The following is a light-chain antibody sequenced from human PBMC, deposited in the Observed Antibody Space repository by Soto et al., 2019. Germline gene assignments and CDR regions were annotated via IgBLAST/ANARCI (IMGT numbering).Light chain of an antibody. Sequence: QSALSQPASMSGSPRQSITISCTGTSSDVGGYNYVSWYRQYPGKAPKLIIYDVNNRPSEVSNRFSGSKSGNTASLTISGLQAEDEADYYCSSHSSSSTLVVFGGGTKLTVL. CDR1: SSDVGGYNY. CDR3: SSHSSSSTLVV. CDR2: DVN. V-gene: IGLV2-14*03. J-gene: IGLJ2*01.